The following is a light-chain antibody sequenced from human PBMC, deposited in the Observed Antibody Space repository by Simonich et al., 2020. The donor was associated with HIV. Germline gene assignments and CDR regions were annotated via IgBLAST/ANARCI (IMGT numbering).Light chain of an antibody. V-gene: IGKV4-1*01. CDR3: QQYYSTPFT. J-gene: IGKJ3*01. Sequence: DIVMTQSPDSLAVSLGERATINCKSSQSVLYSSNNKNYLAWYQQKPGQPPKLLSYWGSTRESGVPDRFSGSGSGTDFTLTISSLQAEDVAVYYCQQYYSTPFTFGPGTKVDIK. CDR1: QSVLYSSNNKNY. CDR2: WGS.